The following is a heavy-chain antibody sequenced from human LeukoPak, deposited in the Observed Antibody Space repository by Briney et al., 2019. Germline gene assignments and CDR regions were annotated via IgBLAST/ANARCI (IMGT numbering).Heavy chain of an antibody. D-gene: IGHD2-21*02. Sequence: GGSLRLSCAASGFTFSSYSMNWVRQAPGKGLEWVSSISSSSSYIYYADSVKGRFTISRDNAKNSLYLQMNSLRAEDTAVYYCARDSIAYCGGDCYSGPFDYWGQGTLVTVSS. CDR3: ARDSIAYCGGDCYSGPFDY. V-gene: IGHV3-21*01. J-gene: IGHJ4*02. CDR1: GFTFSSYS. CDR2: ISSSSSYI.